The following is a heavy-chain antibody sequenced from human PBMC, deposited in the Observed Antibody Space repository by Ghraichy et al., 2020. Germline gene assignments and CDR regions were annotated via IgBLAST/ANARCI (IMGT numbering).Heavy chain of an antibody. J-gene: IGHJ5*02. CDR2: IYTSGST. Sequence: SQTLSLTCTVSGGSISSYYWSWIRQPAGKGLEWIGRIYTSGSTNYNPSLKSRVTMSVDTSKNQFSLKLSSVTAADTAVYYCAREGPRPIVVVPAANYNWFDPWGQGTLVTVSS. CDR3: AREGPRPIVVVPAANYNWFDP. CDR1: GGSISSYY. D-gene: IGHD2-2*01. V-gene: IGHV4-4*07.